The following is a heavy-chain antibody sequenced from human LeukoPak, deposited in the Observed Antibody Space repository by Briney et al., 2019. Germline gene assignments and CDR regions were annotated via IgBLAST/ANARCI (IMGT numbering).Heavy chain of an antibody. CDR3: ATGARRGATTQAAYYYYYMDV. J-gene: IGHJ6*03. Sequence: ASVKVSCKVSGYTLTGLSMHWVRQAPGKGLEWMGGFDPEDGETIYAQKFQGRVTMTEDTSTDTAYMELSSLRSEDTAVYYCATGARRGATTQAAYYYYYMDVWGKGTTVTVSS. CDR2: FDPEDGET. D-gene: IGHD1-26*01. V-gene: IGHV1-24*01. CDR1: GYTLTGLS.